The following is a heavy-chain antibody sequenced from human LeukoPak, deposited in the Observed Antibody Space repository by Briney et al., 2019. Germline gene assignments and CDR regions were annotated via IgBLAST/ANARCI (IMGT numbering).Heavy chain of an antibody. CDR1: GFTFSSYE. CDR2: ISSSGSTI. D-gene: IGHD6-19*01. CDR3: ARPYSSGWYEIDY. Sequence: GGSLRLSCAASGFTFSSYEMNWVRQAPGKGLEWVSYISSSGSTIYYADSVKGRFTISRDNAKNSLYLQMNSLRAEDTAVYYCARPYSSGWYEIDYWGQGTLVTVSS. V-gene: IGHV3-48*03. J-gene: IGHJ4*02.